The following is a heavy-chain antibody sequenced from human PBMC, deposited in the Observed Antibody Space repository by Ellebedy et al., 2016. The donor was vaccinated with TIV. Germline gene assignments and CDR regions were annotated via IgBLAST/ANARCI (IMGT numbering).Heavy chain of an antibody. CDR3: ARDGVYASGWYSDY. V-gene: IGHV4-4*07. CDR1: GGSITSYY. J-gene: IGHJ4*02. CDR2: IYSTGSTGGT. D-gene: IGHD6-19*01. Sequence: MPSETLSLTCSVSGGSITSYYWSWIRQPAGKGLEWIGRIYSTGSTGGTNYSPSLKSRISMSVDRSKHKFSLKLTSVTAADTAVYFCARDGVYASGWYSDYWGQGTQVTVSA.